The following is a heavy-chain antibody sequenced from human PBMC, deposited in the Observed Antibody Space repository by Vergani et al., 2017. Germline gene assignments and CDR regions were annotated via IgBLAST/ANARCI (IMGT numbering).Heavy chain of an antibody. Sequence: QVQLVQSGAEVKKPGASVKVSCKASGYTFTDYFMHWVRQAPGQGLEWMGWINPNSGGTNYAQKFQSRVTMTRDTSISTAYMELNNLSSDDTAVYYCARVVTCSNRDYFDYWGQGTLVTVSS. V-gene: IGHV1-2*02. D-gene: IGHD1-14*01. J-gene: IGHJ4*02. CDR1: GYTFTDYF. CDR2: INPNSGGT. CDR3: ARVVTCSNRDYFDY.